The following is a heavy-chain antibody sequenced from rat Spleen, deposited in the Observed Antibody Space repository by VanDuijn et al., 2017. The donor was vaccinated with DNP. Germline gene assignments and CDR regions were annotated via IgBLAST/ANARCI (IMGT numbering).Heavy chain of an antibody. Sequence: EVQLVESGGDLVQPGRSLKLSCVASGFTFSYYWMAWIRQVPGKGLEWVASITSSGGDSYYPDSVKGRFTISRDNAKNTLYLQMNSLRSEDTATYYCARGGRSYFDYWGQGVMVTVSS. CDR1: GFTFSYYW. J-gene: IGHJ2*01. CDR3: ARGGRSYFDY. V-gene: IGHV5-31*01. CDR2: ITSSGGDS. D-gene: IGHD1-11*01.